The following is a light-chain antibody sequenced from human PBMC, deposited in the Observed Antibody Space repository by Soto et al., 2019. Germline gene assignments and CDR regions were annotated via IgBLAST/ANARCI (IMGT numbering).Light chain of an antibody. Sequence: EIVLTQSPGTLSLSPGERATLSCRASQSVSSSYLAWYQQKPGQAPRLLIHGASSRATGIPDRFSGSGSGTDFTRTISRLEPEDFAVYYCQQYGSSPVTFGQGTRLEIK. CDR2: GAS. J-gene: IGKJ5*01. V-gene: IGKV3-20*01. CDR1: QSVSSSY. CDR3: QQYGSSPVT.